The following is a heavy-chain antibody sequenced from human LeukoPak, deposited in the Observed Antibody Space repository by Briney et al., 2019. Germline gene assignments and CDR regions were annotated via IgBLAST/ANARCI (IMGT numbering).Heavy chain of an antibody. D-gene: IGHD3-22*01. CDR2: ISYDGSNK. J-gene: IGHJ4*02. CDR3: AAVFSSGYYYVDY. Sequence: GRSLRLSCAASRFTFSSYAMHWLRQAPGKGLEWVAIISYDGSNKYYADSVKGRFTISRDNSKNTLSLQMNSLRAEDTAVYYCAAVFSSGYYYVDYWGQGTLVTVSS. V-gene: IGHV3-30*04. CDR1: RFTFSSYA.